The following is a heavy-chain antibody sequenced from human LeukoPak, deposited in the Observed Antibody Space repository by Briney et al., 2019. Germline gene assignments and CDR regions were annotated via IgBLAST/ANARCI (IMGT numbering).Heavy chain of an antibody. CDR3: ARRQYFAFDC. J-gene: IGHJ4*02. V-gene: IGHV3-66*01. CDR2: ISSGGDT. Sequence: PGGSLRLSCAASGFTVSSYYMSWVSQAPGKGLEWVSVISSGGDTNYADSVKGRFTISRDASKNTLYLQMNSLRAEDTAVYYCARRQYFAFDCWGQGTLVTVSS. CDR1: GFTVSSYY.